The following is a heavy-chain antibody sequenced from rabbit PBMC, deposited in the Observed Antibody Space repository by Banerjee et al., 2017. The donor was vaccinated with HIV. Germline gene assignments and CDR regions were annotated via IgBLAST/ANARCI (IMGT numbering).Heavy chain of an antibody. Sequence: QSLEESGGDLVKPGASLTLTCTASGFTLSSYWMCWVRQAPGKGLEWIACIYAGSGGNTYYASWAKGRFTISKTSSTTVTLQMTSLTAADTATYFCAREGYSYGYAGYAYASLWGPGTLVTVS. V-gene: IGHV1S40*01. CDR2: IYAGSGGNT. CDR3: AREGYSYGYAGYAYASL. CDR1: GFTLSSYW. J-gene: IGHJ4*01. D-gene: IGHD6-1*01.